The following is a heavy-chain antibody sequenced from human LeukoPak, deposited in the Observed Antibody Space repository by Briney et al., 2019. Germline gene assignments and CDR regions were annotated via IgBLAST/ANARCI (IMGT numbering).Heavy chain of an antibody. CDR1: GFTFSKYS. CDR3: ARDNWVDC. J-gene: IGHJ5*01. Sequence: GGSLRLSCSASGFTFSKYSMTWVRQAPGQGLEWVSFIDTSGTTMYYTDSVKGRFTISRDNAKNSLYLQMNSLKVEDTAIYYCARDNWVDCWGQGTLVTVSS. V-gene: IGHV3-48*04. CDR2: IDTSGTTM.